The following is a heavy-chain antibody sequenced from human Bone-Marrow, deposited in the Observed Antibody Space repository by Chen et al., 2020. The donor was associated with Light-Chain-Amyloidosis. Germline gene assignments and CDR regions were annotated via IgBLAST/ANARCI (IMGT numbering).Heavy chain of an antibody. V-gene: IGHV3-11*01. D-gene: IGHD2-15*01. Sequence: QVQLVESGGGLVKPGGSLRLSCAASGFTFSDYYMSWIRQAPGKGLEWFSFIWSCGSTIFYSNSVKGRFTISRDNAKNSLFLQINSLRAEDPAVYYCARDTSRSGGSLPPAYWGQGTLVTVSS. CDR3: ARDTSRSGGSLPPAY. CDR2: IWSCGSTI. J-gene: IGHJ4*02. CDR1: GFTFSDYY.